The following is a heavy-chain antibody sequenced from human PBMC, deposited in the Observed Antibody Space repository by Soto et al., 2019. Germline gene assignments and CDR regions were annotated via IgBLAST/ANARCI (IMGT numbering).Heavy chain of an antibody. Sequence: EVQLLDSGGGLVQPGGSLRLSCAASGFTFSSYAMSWVRQAPGKGLEWVSAVSGSGGTTYYADSVRGRFTISGDNSKNTLYLQMNSLRAEDTAIYFCARCTVDTIVTSGWCHYLDPWGQGTLVTVSS. J-gene: IGHJ5*02. CDR1: GFTFSSYA. D-gene: IGHD6-19*01. V-gene: IGHV3-23*01. CDR2: VSGSGGTT. CDR3: ARCTVDTIVTSGWCHYLDP.